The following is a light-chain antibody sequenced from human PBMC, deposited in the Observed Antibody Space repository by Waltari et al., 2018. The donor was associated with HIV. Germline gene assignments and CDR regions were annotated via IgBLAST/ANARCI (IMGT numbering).Light chain of an antibody. CDR3: QSNDNKLSGNWV. J-gene: IGLJ3*02. V-gene: IGLV1-40*02. CDR2: VSH. Sequence: HSVLTQPPSVSGAPGQRVSISCTGSSSDIGAGYDAHCYQHLPGTATNLLVFVSHYRPSGVPDRFSGSKSGTSASLAITGLQTEDEANYYCQSNDNKLSGNWVFGGGTKLTVL. CDR1: SSDIGAGYD.